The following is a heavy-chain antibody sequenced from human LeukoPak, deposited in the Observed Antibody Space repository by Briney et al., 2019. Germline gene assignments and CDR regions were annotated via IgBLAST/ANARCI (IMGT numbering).Heavy chain of an antibody. D-gene: IGHD3-22*01. Sequence: EPSETLSLTCTVSGGSISSSSYYWGWIRQPPGKGLEWIGSIYYSGSTYYNPSLKSRVTISVDTSKNQFSLKLSSVTAADTAVYYCACYDSSGYYSHIIDYWGQGTLVTVSS. CDR2: IYYSGST. J-gene: IGHJ4*02. CDR3: ACYDSSGYYSHIIDY. CDR1: GGSISSSSYY. V-gene: IGHV4-39*07.